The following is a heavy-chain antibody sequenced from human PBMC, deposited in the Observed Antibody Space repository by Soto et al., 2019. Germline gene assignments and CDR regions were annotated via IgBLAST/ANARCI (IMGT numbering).Heavy chain of an antibody. CDR3: AADLGDYGAFDI. V-gene: IGHV1-18*01. Sequence: ASVKVSCKASGYTFTTYGLSWVRQAPGQGLEWMGWISANNGNTNYAQKLQGRVTMTTDTSTSTAYMELRSLRSDDTAVYYCAADLGDYGAFDIWGQGTMVTVSS. CDR1: GYTFTTYG. J-gene: IGHJ3*02. D-gene: IGHD4-17*01. CDR2: ISANNGNT.